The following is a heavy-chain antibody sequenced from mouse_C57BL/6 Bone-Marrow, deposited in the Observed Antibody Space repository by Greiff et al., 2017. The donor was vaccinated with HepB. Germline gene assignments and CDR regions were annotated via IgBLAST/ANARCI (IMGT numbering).Heavy chain of an antibody. CDR3: ARILGTTVEVPDY. Sequence: VQLQQPGAELVMPGASVKLSCKASGYTFTSYWMHWVKQRPGQGLEWIGEIDPSDSYTNYNQKVKGKSTLTVDKSSSTAYMQLSSLTSEDSAVYYCARILGTTVEVPDYWGQGTTLTVSS. V-gene: IGHV1-69*01. CDR2: IDPSDSYT. J-gene: IGHJ2*01. CDR1: GYTFTSYW. D-gene: IGHD1-1*01.